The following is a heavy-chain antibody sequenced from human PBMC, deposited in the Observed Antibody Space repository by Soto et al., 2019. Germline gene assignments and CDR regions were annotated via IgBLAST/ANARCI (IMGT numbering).Heavy chain of an antibody. J-gene: IGHJ4*02. CDR3: ARDVAAADY. D-gene: IGHD6-13*01. CDR1: GYTFTSYA. V-gene: IGHV1-3*05. CDR2: INAGNGNT. Sequence: QVQLVQSGAEEKKPGASVKVSCKASGYTFTSYAMHCVRQAPGQRLEWMGWINAGNGNTKHSQKLQGRVTITRDTSASTAYMELSSLRSEDTAVYYCARDVAAADYWGQGTLVTVSS.